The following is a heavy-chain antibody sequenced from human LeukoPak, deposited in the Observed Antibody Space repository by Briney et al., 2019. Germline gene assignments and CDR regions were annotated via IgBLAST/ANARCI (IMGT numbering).Heavy chain of an antibody. D-gene: IGHD6-19*01. CDR3: ARDRYSSGWSGYYFDY. Sequence: ASAKVSCKASGYTFTSYYMHWVRQAPGQGLEWMGIINPSGGSTSYAQKFQGRVTMTRDTSTSTVYMELSSLRSEDTAVYYCARDRYSSGWSGYYFDYWGQGTLVTVSS. J-gene: IGHJ4*02. CDR1: GYTFTSYY. V-gene: IGHV1-46*01. CDR2: INPSGGST.